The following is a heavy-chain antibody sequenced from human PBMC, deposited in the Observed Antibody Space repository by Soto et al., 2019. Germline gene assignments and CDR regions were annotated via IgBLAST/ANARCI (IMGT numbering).Heavy chain of an antibody. V-gene: IGHV4-34*01. D-gene: IGHD3-9*01. J-gene: IGHJ5*02. CDR3: SRGRALRYTVRAFGCFDP. Sequence: QVQLQQWGAGLLKPSETLSLTCAVYGGSFSGYYWSWIRQPPGKGLEWIGGINHSGSTNYNPSLKSRVTISVATYKTQFSPYLGFVTAAATAVYYCSRGRALRYTVRAFGCFDPWGQGTLVTVSS. CDR1: GGSFSGYY. CDR2: INHSGST.